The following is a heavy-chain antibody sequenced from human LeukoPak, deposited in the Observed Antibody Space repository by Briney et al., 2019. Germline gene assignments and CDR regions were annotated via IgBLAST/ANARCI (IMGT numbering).Heavy chain of an antibody. V-gene: IGHV1-69*13. CDR3: AREGRDDIVLMVYASNYGMDV. CDR1: GGTFSSYA. D-gene: IGHD2-8*01. J-gene: IGHJ6*02. Sequence: SVKVSCKASGGTFSSYAISWVRQAPGQGLEWMRGIIPIFGTANYAQKFRGRVTITADESTSTAYMELSSLRSEDTAVYYCAREGRDDIVLMVYASNYGMDVWGQGTTVTVSS. CDR2: IIPIFGTA.